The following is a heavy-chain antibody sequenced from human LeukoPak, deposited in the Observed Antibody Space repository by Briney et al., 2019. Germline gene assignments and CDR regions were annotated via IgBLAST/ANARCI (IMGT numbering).Heavy chain of an antibody. J-gene: IGHJ5*02. Sequence: SETLSLTCAVYGGSFSGYYWSWIRQPPGKGLEWIGEINHSGSTNYNPSLKSRVTISVDTSKNQFSLKLSSVTAADTAVYYCARGARITMVRGVMSWFDPWGQGTLVTVSS. D-gene: IGHD3-10*01. CDR3: ARGARITMVRGVMSWFDP. V-gene: IGHV4-34*01. CDR2: INHSGST. CDR1: GGSFSGYY.